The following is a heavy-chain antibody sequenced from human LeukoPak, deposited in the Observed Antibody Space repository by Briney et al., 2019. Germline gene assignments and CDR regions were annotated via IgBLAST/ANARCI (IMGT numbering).Heavy chain of an antibody. Sequence: ASVKVSCKASGYTFTSYDINWVRQASGQGLEWMGWLNPNSGNTAYAQKFQGRVTITRNTSISTAYMELSSLRSDDTAVYYCAIGWKPFYFGYWGQGTLVTVSS. D-gene: IGHD1-1*01. CDR3: AIGWKPFYFGY. J-gene: IGHJ4*02. V-gene: IGHV1-8*03. CDR1: GYTFTSYD. CDR2: LNPNSGNT.